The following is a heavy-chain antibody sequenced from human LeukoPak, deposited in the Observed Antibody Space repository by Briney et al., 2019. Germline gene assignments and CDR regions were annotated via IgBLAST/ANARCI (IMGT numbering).Heavy chain of an antibody. CDR3: AGETPGRCFQH. Sequence: PSETLSLTCAVYGGSSSGYYWSWIRQPPGKGLEWIGEINHSGSTNYNPSLKSRVTISVDTSKNQFSLKLSSVTAADTAVYYCAGETPGRCFQHWGQGTLVTVSS. J-gene: IGHJ1*01. V-gene: IGHV4-34*01. D-gene: IGHD4-17*01. CDR1: GGSSSGYY. CDR2: INHSGST.